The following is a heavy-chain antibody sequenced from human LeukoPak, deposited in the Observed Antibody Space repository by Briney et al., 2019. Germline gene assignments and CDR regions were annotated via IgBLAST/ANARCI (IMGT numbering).Heavy chain of an antibody. CDR3: ARSYYYGSGSYYMMAYYYYYMDV. V-gene: IGHV4-34*01. D-gene: IGHD3-10*01. J-gene: IGHJ6*03. CDR2: INHSGST. CDR1: GGSFSGYY. Sequence: SETLSLTCAVYGGSFSGYYWSWIRQPPGKGLEWIGEINHSGSTNYNPSLKSRVTISVDTSKSQFSLKLSSVTAADTAVYYCARSYYYGSGSYYMMAYYYYYMDVWGKGTTVTVSS.